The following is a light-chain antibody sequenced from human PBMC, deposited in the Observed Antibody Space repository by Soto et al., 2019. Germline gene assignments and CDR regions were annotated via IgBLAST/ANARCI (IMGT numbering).Light chain of an antibody. J-gene: IGKJ5*01. V-gene: IGKV1-39*01. CDR2: AAS. CDR3: QQSYSAPPIT. CDR1: QSISSY. Sequence: DIQMTQSPSSLPASVGDRVTITCRASQSISSYLNWYQQKPGKAPKLLIYAASTLQSGVPSRFSGSGSGTDFALTISSLQPEDFATYYCQQSYSAPPITFGQVTLLEVK.